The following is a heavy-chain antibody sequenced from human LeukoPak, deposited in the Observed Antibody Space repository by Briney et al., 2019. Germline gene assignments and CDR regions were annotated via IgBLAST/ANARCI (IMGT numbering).Heavy chain of an antibody. CDR2: IYYSGST. V-gene: IGHV4-59*01. CDR3: TRGSIAYYYMDV. D-gene: IGHD3-22*01. CDR1: GGSISSYY. J-gene: IGHJ6*03. Sequence: SETLSLACTVSGGSISSYYWSWSRQPPGKVLEWIGNIYYSGSTNYNPSLKSRVTISVDTSKNQFSLKLSSVTAADTAVYYCTRGSIAYYYMDVWGKGTTVTISS.